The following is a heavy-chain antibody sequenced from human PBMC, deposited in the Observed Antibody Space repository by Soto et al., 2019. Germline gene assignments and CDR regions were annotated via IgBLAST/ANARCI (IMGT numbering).Heavy chain of an antibody. CDR1: GFSLSNARMG. V-gene: IGHV2-26*01. Sequence: QVTLKESGPVLVKPTETLTLTCTVSGFSLSNARMGVSWIRQPPRKALEWLAHIFSNDETSYSTSLKSRLTIPNDTSKRQVVLTITNMDPVDTATYYCARHIVVVVPATGDNWFDPWGQGTPLTVS. J-gene: IGHJ5*01. D-gene: IGHD2-15*01. CDR3: ARHIVVVVPATGDNWFDP. CDR2: IFSNDET.